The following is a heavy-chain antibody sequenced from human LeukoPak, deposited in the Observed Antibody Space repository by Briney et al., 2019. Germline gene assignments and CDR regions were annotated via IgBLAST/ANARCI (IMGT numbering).Heavy chain of an antibody. CDR2: ISWNSGSI. D-gene: IGHD6-19*01. J-gene: IGHJ5*02. Sequence: PGGSLRLSCAASGFTFDDYAMHWVRQAPGKGLEWVSGISWNSGSIGYADSVKGRFTISGDNAKNSLYLQMNSLRAEDTALYYCAKGGYSSGWTGWFDPWGQGTLVTVSS. CDR1: GFTFDDYA. CDR3: AKGGYSSGWTGWFDP. V-gene: IGHV3-9*01.